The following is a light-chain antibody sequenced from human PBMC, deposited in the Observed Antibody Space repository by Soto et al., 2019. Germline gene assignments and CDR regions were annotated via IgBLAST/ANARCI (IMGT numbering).Light chain of an antibody. CDR3: QQSDSTPYT. CDR2: DAS. Sequence: DIQMTQSPSSLSASVGDRVTITCRASQTISTYLNLYQQKPGKAPRLLIYDASSLLSGVPSRFSGSGSGTDFTLTIASLQPEDFSTYYCQQSDSTPYTFGRGTK. J-gene: IGKJ2*01. V-gene: IGKV1-39*01. CDR1: QTISTY.